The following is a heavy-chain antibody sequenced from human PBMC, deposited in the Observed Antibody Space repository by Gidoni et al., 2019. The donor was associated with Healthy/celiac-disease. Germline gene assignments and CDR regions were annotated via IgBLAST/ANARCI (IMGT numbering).Heavy chain of an antibody. CDR3: ARDNLVGYYSWFDP. D-gene: IGHD3-3*01. V-gene: IGHV3-21*01. Sequence: EVQRVESGGGLVKPGGSLRLACAASGLSFSSYSMNWVRQAPGKGLEWVSSISSSSSYIYYADSVKGRFTISRDNAKNSLYLQMNSLRAAYTAVYYCARDNLVGYYSWFDPWCQGTLVTVSS. CDR1: GLSFSSYS. CDR2: ISSSSSYI. J-gene: IGHJ5*02.